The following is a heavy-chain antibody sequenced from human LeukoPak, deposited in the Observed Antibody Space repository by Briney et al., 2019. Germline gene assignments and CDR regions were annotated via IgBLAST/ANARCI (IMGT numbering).Heavy chain of an antibody. CDR1: GYTFTSYD. V-gene: IGHV1-8*03. CDR3: ARGLWDSSGYYGL. Sequence: ASVKVSCKASGYTFTSYDINWVRQATGQGLEWMGWMNPNIGNTGYAQKFQGRVTITRNTSISTAYMELSSLRSEDTAVYYCARGLWDSSGYYGLWGQGTLLTVSS. CDR2: MNPNIGNT. J-gene: IGHJ4*02. D-gene: IGHD3-22*01.